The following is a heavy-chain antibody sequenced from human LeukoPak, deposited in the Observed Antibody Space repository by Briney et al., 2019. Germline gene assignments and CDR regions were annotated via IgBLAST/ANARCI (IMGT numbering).Heavy chain of an antibody. CDR2: ISGDGGST. D-gene: IGHD3-3*01. J-gene: IGHJ6*02. CDR3: AAAYFGVDQYYYGMDV. Sequence: GGSLRLSCAASGFTFTSYAMSWVRQAPGKGLEWVSAISGDGGSTYYADSVKGRFTISRDYSKNTLYLQMNSLRAEDTAVYYCAAAYFGVDQYYYGMDVWGQGTTVTVSS. V-gene: IGHV3-23*01. CDR1: GFTFTSYA.